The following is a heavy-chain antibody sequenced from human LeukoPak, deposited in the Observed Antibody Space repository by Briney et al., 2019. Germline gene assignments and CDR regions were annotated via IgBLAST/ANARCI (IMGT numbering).Heavy chain of an antibody. Sequence: GGSLRPSWVPPGFSSRVYGRNWVRQAQGGGRGWGAFLGMVGGQKSYATSGKGRSTISRDNSKNTLYLQMHSLRGEDTAVYYCAKDGSGWYGIDYWGQGTLVSVSS. CDR1: GFSSRVYG. V-gene: IGHV3-30*02. CDR3: AKDGSGWYGIDY. J-gene: IGHJ4*02. CDR2: LGMVGGQK. D-gene: IGHD6-19*01.